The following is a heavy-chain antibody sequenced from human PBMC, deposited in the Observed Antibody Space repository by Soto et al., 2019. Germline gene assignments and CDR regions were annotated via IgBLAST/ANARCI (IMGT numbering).Heavy chain of an antibody. CDR2: IWYDGSNK. CDR1: GFTFSSYG. CDR3: ARGTKQWLDYFDY. V-gene: IGHV3-33*01. D-gene: IGHD6-19*01. J-gene: IGHJ4*02. Sequence: QVQLVESGGGVVQPGRSLRLSCAASGFTFSSYGMHWVRQAPGKGLEWVAVIWYDGSNKYYADSVKGRFTISRDNSKNTLYVQMNRLRAEDTAVYYCARGTKQWLDYFDYWGQGTLVTVSS.